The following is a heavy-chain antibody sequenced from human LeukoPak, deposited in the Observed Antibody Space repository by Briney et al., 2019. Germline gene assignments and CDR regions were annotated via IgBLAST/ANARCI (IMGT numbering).Heavy chain of an antibody. Sequence: GASVKVSYKASGYTFSEYYLHWVRQAPGQGGEGMGWMNPNSGNTGYAQKFQGRVTINRNSDISKAYMEVRRLRCGGRDVYYCARGVSVCLRGCFESMYGYWGQGTLVTVSS. CDR3: ARGVSVCLRGCFESMYGY. J-gene: IGHJ4*02. CDR2: MNPNSGNT. CDR1: GYTFSEYY. D-gene: IGHD3-9*01. V-gene: IGHV1-8*03.